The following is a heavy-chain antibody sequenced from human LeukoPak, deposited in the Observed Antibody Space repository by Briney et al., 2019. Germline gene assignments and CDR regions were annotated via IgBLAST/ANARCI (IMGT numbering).Heavy chain of an antibody. J-gene: IGHJ5*02. Sequence: GGSLRLSCAASGFSFSNYWMHWVRQAPGKGLEWVANINQDGSGKYYLDSVKGRFTISRDNAKNSLFLQMNSLRAEDTAIYFYARAVGGKDCSWGQGTLVTVSS. V-gene: IGHV3-7*01. CDR3: ARAVGGKDCS. CDR1: GFSFSNYW. D-gene: IGHD4-23*01. CDR2: INQDGSGK.